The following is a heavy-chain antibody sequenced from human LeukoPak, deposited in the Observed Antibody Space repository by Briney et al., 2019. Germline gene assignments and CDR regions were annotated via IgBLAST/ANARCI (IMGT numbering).Heavy chain of an antibody. D-gene: IGHD1-26*01. J-gene: IGHJ4*02. CDR2: ISGSGGST. CDR3: AKDVARVGRYPDY. V-gene: IGHV3-23*01. CDR1: GFTFSSYA. Sequence: PWGSLRLSCAASGFTFSSYAMSWVRQAPGKGLEWVSAISGSGGSTYYADSVKGRFTISRDNSKNTMFVQMKSLRAEDTAVYYCAKDVARVGRYPDYWGQGTLVTVSS.